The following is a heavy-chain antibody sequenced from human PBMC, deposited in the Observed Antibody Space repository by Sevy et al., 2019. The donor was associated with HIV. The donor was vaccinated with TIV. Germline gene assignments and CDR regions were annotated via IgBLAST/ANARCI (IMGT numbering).Heavy chain of an antibody. CDR2: INPNSGGT. D-gene: IGHD5-18*01. CDR1: GYTFTDHY. V-gene: IGHV1-2*02. Sequence: ASVKVSCKASGYTFTDHYIHWVRQAPGQGLEWMAWINPNSGGTEYAQNFQGRVTVTRDTSISTAYMELRRLRSDDTAVYYCATPGKDTYGSLLDYWGHGTLVTVSS. J-gene: IGHJ4*01. CDR3: ATPGKDTYGSLLDY.